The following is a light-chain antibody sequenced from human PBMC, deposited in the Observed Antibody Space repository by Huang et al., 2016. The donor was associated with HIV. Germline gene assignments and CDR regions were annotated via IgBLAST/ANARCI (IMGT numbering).Light chain of an antibody. Sequence: DIVVTQSPDSLSLSLGERAVINCTFSQRVFNSSNTKNYLSLYQVKLGQPPKLLIYGASTRQSGVPDRFSGSGAGTDFTLTISILQAEDVAVYYCQQYYRTPQTFGQGTKV. CDR3: QQYYRTPQT. CDR2: GAS. J-gene: IGKJ1*01. CDR1: QRVFNSSNTKNY. V-gene: IGKV4-1*01.